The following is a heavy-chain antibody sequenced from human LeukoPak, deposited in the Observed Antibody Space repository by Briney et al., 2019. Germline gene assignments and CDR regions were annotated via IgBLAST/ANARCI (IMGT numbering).Heavy chain of an antibody. CDR3: ARTVAARPPDAFDI. D-gene: IGHD6-6*01. Sequence: SETLSLTCTVSGGSISSSSYYWGWVRQPPGKGLEWIGSIYYRGSTYYNPSLKRRVTISVDTSKNQFSLKVSSVTAADTAVYYCARTVAARPPDAFDIWGQGTMVTVSS. CDR1: GGSISSSSYY. J-gene: IGHJ3*02. V-gene: IGHV4-39*07. CDR2: IYYRGST.